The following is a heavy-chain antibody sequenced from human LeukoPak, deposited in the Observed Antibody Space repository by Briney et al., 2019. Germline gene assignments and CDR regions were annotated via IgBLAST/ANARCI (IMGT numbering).Heavy chain of an antibody. CDR1: GFTFSSYS. CDR2: ISSSSSYI. V-gene: IGHV3-21*01. D-gene: IGHD6-13*01. Sequence: PGGSLRLSRAASGFTFSSYSMNWVRQAPGKGLEWVSSISSSSSYIYYADSVKGRFTISRDNAKNSLYLQMNSLRAEDTAVYYCARSIAAAVYFDYWGQGTLVTVSS. CDR3: ARSIAAAVYFDY. J-gene: IGHJ4*02.